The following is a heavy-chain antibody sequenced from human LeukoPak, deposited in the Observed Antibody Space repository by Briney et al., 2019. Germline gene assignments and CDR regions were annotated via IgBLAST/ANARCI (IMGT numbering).Heavy chain of an antibody. CDR1: GFTSSSYG. V-gene: IGHV3-30*18. CDR2: ISYDGSNK. D-gene: IGHD3-10*01. J-gene: IGHJ5*02. CDR3: AKAGGSGSYSNWFDP. Sequence: GGSLRLSCAASGFTSSSYGMHWVRQAPGKGLEWVAVISYDGSNKCYADSVKGRFTISRDNSKNTLYLQMNSLRAEDTAVYYCAKAGGSGSYSNWFDPWGQGTLVTVSS.